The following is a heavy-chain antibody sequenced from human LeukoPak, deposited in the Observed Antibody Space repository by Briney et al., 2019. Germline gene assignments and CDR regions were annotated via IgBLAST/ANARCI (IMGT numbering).Heavy chain of an antibody. V-gene: IGHV3-30*04. CDR3: ASGAQWLAPFDY. J-gene: IGHJ4*02. D-gene: IGHD6-19*01. CDR1: GFTFSRYA. Sequence: PGRSLRLSCAASGFTFSRYAMHWVRQAPGKGLEWVAVISYDGSNKYYADSVKGRFTISRDNSKNTQYLQMNSLRAEDTAVYYCASGAQWLAPFDYWGQGTLVTVSS. CDR2: ISYDGSNK.